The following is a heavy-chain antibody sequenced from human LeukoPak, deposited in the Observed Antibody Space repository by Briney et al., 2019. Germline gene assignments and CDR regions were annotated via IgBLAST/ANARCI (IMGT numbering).Heavy chain of an antibody. CDR3: ANFHYGSGSYSTIPLDY. J-gene: IGHJ4*02. CDR2: ISGSGGST. V-gene: IGHV3-23*01. D-gene: IGHD3-10*01. Sequence: GGSLRLSCAASGFTFSSYAVSWVRQAPGKGLEWVSAISGSGGSTYYADSVKGRFTISRDNSKNTLYLQMNSLRAEDTAVYYCANFHYGSGSYSTIPLDYWGQGTLVTVSS. CDR1: GFTFSSYA.